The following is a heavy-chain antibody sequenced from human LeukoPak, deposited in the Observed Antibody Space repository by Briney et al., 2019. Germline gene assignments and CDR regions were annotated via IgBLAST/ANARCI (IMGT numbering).Heavy chain of an antibody. CDR2: INPNSGGT. Sequence: ASVKVSCKASGYTFTGYYMHWVRQAPGHGLEWMGWINPNSGGTNYAQKFQGRVTMTRDTSISTAYMELSRLRSDDTAVYYCARSGCGSYLFDYWGQGTLLTVSS. J-gene: IGHJ4*02. D-gene: IGHD1-26*01. CDR3: ARSGCGSYLFDY. CDR1: GYTFTGYY. V-gene: IGHV1-2*02.